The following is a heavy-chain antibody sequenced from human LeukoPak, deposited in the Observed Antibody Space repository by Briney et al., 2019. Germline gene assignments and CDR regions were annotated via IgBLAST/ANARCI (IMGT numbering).Heavy chain of an antibody. CDR1: GYTFTSYY. Sequence: ASVKVSCKASGYTFTSYYMHWVRQAPGQGLEWMGWISAYNGNTNYAQKLQGRVTMTTDTSTSTAYMELRSLRSDDTAVYYCARSAWNGLPWFGESFDYWGQGTLVTVSS. V-gene: IGHV1-18*04. J-gene: IGHJ4*02. D-gene: IGHD3-10*01. CDR2: ISAYNGNT. CDR3: ARSAWNGLPWFGESFDY.